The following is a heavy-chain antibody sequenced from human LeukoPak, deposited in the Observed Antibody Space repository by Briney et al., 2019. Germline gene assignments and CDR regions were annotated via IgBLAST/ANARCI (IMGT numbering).Heavy chain of an antibody. D-gene: IGHD4-17*01. CDR1: GFIFSSYA. J-gene: IGHJ4*02. V-gene: IGHV3-23*01. CDR2: ISGSGGSG. CDR3: AKGPMTTVTNFDY. Sequence: GRSLRLSCAASGFIFSSYAMSWVRHPPRKGREWVLAISGSGGSGYYAESVKGRFTISRDNSKNTLYLQMNSLRAEDTVVYYCAKGPMTTVTNFDYWGQGTLVTVSS.